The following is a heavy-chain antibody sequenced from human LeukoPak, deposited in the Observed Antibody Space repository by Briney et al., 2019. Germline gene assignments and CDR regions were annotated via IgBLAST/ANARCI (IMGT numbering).Heavy chain of an antibody. V-gene: IGHV1-18*01. J-gene: IGHJ6*02. Sequence: ASVKVSCKASGGTVSSYAISWVRQAPGQGLEWMGWISAYNGNTNYAQKLQGRVTMTTDTSTSTAYMELRSLRSDDTAVYYCARVRDSSSWYTTDYYYGMDVWGQGTTVTVSS. CDR1: GGTVSSYA. CDR3: ARVRDSSSWYTTDYYYGMDV. CDR2: ISAYNGNT. D-gene: IGHD6-13*01.